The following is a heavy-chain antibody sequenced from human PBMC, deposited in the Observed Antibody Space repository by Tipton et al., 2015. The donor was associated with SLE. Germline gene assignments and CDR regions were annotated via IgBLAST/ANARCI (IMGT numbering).Heavy chain of an antibody. CDR1: GFTFSSYG. Sequence: SGFTFSSYGMHWVRQAPGKGLEWVAVIWYDGSNKYYADSVKGRFTISRDNSKNTLYLQMNSLRAEDTAVYYCARHPPREQLVFGYFDLWGRGTLVTVSS. V-gene: IGHV3-33*01. D-gene: IGHD6-13*01. CDR3: ARHPPREQLVFGYFDL. CDR2: IWYDGSNK. J-gene: IGHJ2*01.